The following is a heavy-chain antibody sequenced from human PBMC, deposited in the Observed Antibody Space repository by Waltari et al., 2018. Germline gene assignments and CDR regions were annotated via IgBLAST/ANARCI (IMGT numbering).Heavy chain of an antibody. D-gene: IGHD2-15*01. V-gene: IGHV4-59*11. CDR1: GGSISRHY. Sequence: QVQLQESGPGLVKPSETLSLTCTVSGGSISRHYWSWIRQPPGKGMEWIGYIYYSGSTNYNPALKSRVTISVDTSKNQFSLKLSSVTAADTAVYYCARGLWYCSGGSCSKGPNWFDPWGQGTLVTVSS. CDR2: IYYSGST. CDR3: ARGLWYCSGGSCSKGPNWFDP. J-gene: IGHJ5*02.